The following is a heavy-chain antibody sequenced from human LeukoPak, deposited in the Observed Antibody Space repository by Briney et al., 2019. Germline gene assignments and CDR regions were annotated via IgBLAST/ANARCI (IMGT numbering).Heavy chain of an antibody. CDR3: ARATHQLLETGAFDI. CDR2: IYTSGST. V-gene: IGHV4-4*07. D-gene: IGHD2-2*01. Sequence: SETLSLTCTVSGGSISSYYWSWIRQPAGKGLEWIGRIYTSGSTNYNPSLKSRVTISVDTSKNQFSLKLSSVTAADTAVYYCARATHQLLETGAFDIWGQGTMVTVSS. J-gene: IGHJ3*02. CDR1: GGSISSYY.